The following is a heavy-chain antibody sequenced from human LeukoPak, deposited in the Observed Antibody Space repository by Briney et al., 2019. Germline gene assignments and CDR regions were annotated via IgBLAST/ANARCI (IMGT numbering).Heavy chain of an antibody. J-gene: IGHJ4*02. CDR3: AKDVGGVVPAAIGGD. Sequence: GGALRLSCAASGFTFSSYGMHWVRQAPGKGLEGVAVIWYNGSNKYYADSVKGRFTISRDNSKNTLYLQMNSLRAEDTAVYYCAKDVGGVVPAAIGGDWGQGTLVTVSS. V-gene: IGHV3-33*06. CDR1: GFTFSSYG. CDR2: IWYNGSNK. D-gene: IGHD2-2*02.